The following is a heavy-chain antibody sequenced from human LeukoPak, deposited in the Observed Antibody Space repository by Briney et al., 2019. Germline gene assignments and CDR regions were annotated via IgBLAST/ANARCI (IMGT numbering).Heavy chain of an antibody. J-gene: IGHJ4*02. CDR1: GGSISSSSYY. D-gene: IGHD4-17*01. Sequence: SETLSLTXTVSGGSISSSSYYWGWIRQPPGKGLEWIGSIYYSGSTYYNPSLKSRVTISVDTSKNQFSLKLSSVTAADTAVYYCASPPHYGDYVVRDYWGRGTLVTVSS. CDR2: IYYSGST. CDR3: ASPPHYGDYVVRDY. V-gene: IGHV4-39*01.